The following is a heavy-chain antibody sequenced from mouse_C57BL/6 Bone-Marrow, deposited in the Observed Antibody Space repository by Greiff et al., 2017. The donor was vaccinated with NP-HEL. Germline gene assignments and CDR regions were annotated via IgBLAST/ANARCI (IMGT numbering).Heavy chain of an antibody. Sequence: QVQLQQSGAELVRPGASVTLSCKASGYTFTDYEMHWVKQTPVHGLEWIGAIDPETGGTAYNQKFKGKAILTADKSSSTAYMGLRSLTSEDSAVYYCTGGGLRRGYYFDYWGQGTTLTVSS. J-gene: IGHJ2*01. V-gene: IGHV1-15*01. CDR2: IDPETGGT. D-gene: IGHD2-4*01. CDR1: GYTFTDYE. CDR3: TGGGLRRGYYFDY.